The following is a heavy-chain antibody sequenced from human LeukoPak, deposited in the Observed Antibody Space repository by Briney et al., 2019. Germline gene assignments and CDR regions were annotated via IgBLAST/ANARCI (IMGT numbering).Heavy chain of an antibody. Sequence: VASVKVSCKASGGTFSSYTISWVRQAPGQGLEWMGRIIPILGIANYAQKFQGRVTITADKSTSTAYMELSSLRSEDTAVYYCAREFYYYDSSGQIDYWGQGTLVTVSS. CDR3: AREFYYYDSSGQIDY. CDR2: IIPILGIA. V-gene: IGHV1-69*04. J-gene: IGHJ4*02. D-gene: IGHD3-22*01. CDR1: GGTFSSYT.